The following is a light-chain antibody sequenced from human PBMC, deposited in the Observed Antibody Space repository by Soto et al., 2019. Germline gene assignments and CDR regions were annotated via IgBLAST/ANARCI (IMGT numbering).Light chain of an antibody. CDR3: GTWDSSLSVVV. CDR2: DNN. Sequence: QSVLTQPPSVCAAPGQRVTSSCSGSSSNIGDNSVSWYQQLPGTAPKLLIYDNNKRPSGIPDRFSGSKSGTSATLGITGLQTGDDADYYCGTWDSSLSVVVFGGGTKVTVL. CDR1: SSNIGDNS. J-gene: IGLJ3*02. V-gene: IGLV1-51*01.